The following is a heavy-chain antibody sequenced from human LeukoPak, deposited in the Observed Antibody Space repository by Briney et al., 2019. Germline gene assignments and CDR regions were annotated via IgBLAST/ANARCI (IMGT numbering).Heavy chain of an antibody. CDR1: GFTVSSNY. Sequence: PGGSLRLSCAASGFTVSSNYMSWVRQAPGKGLEWVSVIYSGGSTYYADSVKGRFTISRDNSKNTLYLQMNSLRAEDTAVYYCARDSFGSDSSGYLDYWGQGTLVTVSS. V-gene: IGHV3-66*01. CDR2: IYSGGST. D-gene: IGHD3-22*01. CDR3: ARDSFGSDSSGYLDY. J-gene: IGHJ4*02.